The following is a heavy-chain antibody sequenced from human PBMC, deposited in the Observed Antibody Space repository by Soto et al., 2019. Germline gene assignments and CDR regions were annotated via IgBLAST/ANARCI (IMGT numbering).Heavy chain of an antibody. CDR2: LSGSGVNT. CDR1: GFTFSSHA. D-gene: IGHD2-15*01. CDR3: AKGGCSGGNCSPNWFDP. Sequence: GGSLRLSCAASGFTFSSHAMTWVRQAPGKGLEWVSSLSGSGVNTYYADSVKGRFTISRDNSTNTLYLQMNSLRAEDTAVYYCAKGGCSGGNCSPNWFDPWGQGTLVTVS. V-gene: IGHV3-23*01. J-gene: IGHJ5*02.